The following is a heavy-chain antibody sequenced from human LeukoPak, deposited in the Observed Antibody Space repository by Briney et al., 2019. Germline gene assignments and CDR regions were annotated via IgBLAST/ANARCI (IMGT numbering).Heavy chain of an antibody. CDR2: ISSSSSYI. V-gene: IGHV3-21*01. CDR3: ARDGYCSSTSCLDYYYGMDV. J-gene: IGHJ6*01. Sequence: PGRSLRLSCAASGFTFSSYAMHWVRQAPGKGLEWVSSISSSSSYIYYADSVKGRFTISRDNAKNSLYLQMNSLRAEDTAVYYCARDGYCSSTSCLDYYYGMDVWGKGPRSPSPQ. D-gene: IGHD2-2*03. CDR1: GFTFSSYA.